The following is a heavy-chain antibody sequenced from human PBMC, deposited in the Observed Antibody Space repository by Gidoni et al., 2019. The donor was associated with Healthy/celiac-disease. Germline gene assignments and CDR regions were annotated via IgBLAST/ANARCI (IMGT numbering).Heavy chain of an antibody. V-gene: IGHV3-30*01. CDR3: AGLGWYFDWLSLLRGMDV. D-gene: IGHD3-9*01. Sequence: QVQLVESGGGVGQPGRSLRLSCEAAGFTLSSEAMHWVRQAPGKGLDWVAVISYDGSNKYYAYSVKGRFTISRANSKPTLYLQMNSLRAEDTAVYYCAGLGWYFDWLSLLRGMDVWGQGTTVTVSS. CDR2: ISYDGSNK. CDR1: GFTLSSEA. J-gene: IGHJ6*02.